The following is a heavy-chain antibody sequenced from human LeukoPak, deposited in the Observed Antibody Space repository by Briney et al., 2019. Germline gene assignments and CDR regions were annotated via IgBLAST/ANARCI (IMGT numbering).Heavy chain of an antibody. CDR1: GYTFTGYY. V-gene: IGHV1-3*01. J-gene: IGHJ2*01. Sequence: GASVKVSCKASGYTFTGYYMHWVRQAPGQGLEWMGWINAGNGNTKYSQKFQGRVTITRDTSASTAYMELSSLRSEDTAVYYCARDAGGNYWYFDLWGRGTLVTVSS. CDR2: INAGNGNT. D-gene: IGHD4-23*01. CDR3: ARDAGGNYWYFDL.